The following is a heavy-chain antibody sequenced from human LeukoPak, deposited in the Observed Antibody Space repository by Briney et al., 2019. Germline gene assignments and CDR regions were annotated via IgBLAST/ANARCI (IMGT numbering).Heavy chain of an antibody. CDR1: GFTFSSYW. CDR3: ARELPGGFGY. V-gene: IGHV3-7*05. J-gene: IGHJ4*02. D-gene: IGHD3-10*01. CDR2: IKEDGREK. Sequence: GGSLRLSCAASGFTFSSYWMSWVRQVLGKGLEWVANIKEDGREKYFVDSVKGRFTISRDNAKNSLFLQMNSLRVEDTAVYYRARELPGGFGYWGQGTLVTVSS.